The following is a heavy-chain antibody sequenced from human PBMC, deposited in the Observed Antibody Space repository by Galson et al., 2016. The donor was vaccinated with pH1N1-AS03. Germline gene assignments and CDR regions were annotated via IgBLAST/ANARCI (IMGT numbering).Heavy chain of an antibody. CDR3: ARLTLSSGWPCDY. D-gene: IGHD6-19*01. Sequence: QSGAEVKKPGEFLKISCQGSGYSFTNYWIGWVRQMPGKGLEWMGIIYLDDSDTRYSPSFQGQVTISADKSISTAYLQWSSLKASDTAMYYCARLTLSSGWPCDYWGQGTLVTVSS. J-gene: IGHJ4*01. CDR2: IYLDDSDT. V-gene: IGHV5-51*01. CDR1: GYSFTNYW.